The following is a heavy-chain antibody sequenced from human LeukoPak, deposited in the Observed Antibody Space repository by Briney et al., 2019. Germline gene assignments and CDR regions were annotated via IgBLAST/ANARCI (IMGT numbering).Heavy chain of an antibody. D-gene: IGHD3-10*01. CDR1: GFTFDDYA. CDR2: ITWNSGSI. Sequence: GGSLRLSWAASGFTFDDYAMHWVRQAPGKGLEWVSGITWNSGSIHYADSVKGRFTISRDNAKNSLYLQTNSLRAEDTAFSYCAKSLSGRFGELFWGASSDDVFDIWGQGTMVTVSS. V-gene: IGHV3-9*01. J-gene: IGHJ3*02. CDR3: AKSLSGRFGELFWGASSDDVFDI.